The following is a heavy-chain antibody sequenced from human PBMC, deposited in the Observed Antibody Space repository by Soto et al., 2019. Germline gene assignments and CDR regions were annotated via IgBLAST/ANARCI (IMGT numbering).Heavy chain of an antibody. Sequence: QVQLVQSGAEVKKPGASVKVSCKASGYTFTSYYMHWVRQAPGQGLEWMGIINPSGGSTSYAQKFQGRVTMTRDTSTSTVYMELSSLRSEDTAVYYCARDLKGWLQSEVRTIWGIHYWGQGTLVTVSS. V-gene: IGHV1-46*01. D-gene: IGHD3-16*01. J-gene: IGHJ4*02. CDR3: ARDLKGWLQSEVRTIWGIHY. CDR1: GYTFTSYY. CDR2: INPSGGST.